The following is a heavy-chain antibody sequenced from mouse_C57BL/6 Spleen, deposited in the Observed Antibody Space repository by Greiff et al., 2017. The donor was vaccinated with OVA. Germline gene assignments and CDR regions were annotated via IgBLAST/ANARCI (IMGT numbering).Heavy chain of an antibody. D-gene: IGHD2-1*01. V-gene: IGHV1-82*01. Sequence: QVQLQQSGPELVKPGASVKISCKASGYAFISSWMNWVKQRPGKGLEWIGRIYPGDGDTNYNGKFKGKATLTADKSSSTAYMQLSSLTSEDSAVYFCARRIYNGNYDAMDYWGQGTSVTVSS. CDR1: GYAFISSW. J-gene: IGHJ4*01. CDR2: IYPGDGDT. CDR3: ARRIYNGNYDAMDY.